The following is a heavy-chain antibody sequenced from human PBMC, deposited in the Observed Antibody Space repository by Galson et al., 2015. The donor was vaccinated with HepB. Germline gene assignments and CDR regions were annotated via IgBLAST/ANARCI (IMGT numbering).Heavy chain of an antibody. D-gene: IGHD6-19*01. CDR1: GFRFSRYG. CDR2: ISYDGSHQ. Sequence: SLRLSCAASGFRFSRYGMDWVRQAPGHGLEWVAVISYDGSHQYYGDSVKGRFTISRDNSKSTLFLQMNSLRAEDTAVYYCAKGDKLGWSTHDAFHIWGQGTVVTVSS. CDR3: AKGDKLGWSTHDAFHI. V-gene: IGHV3-30*18. J-gene: IGHJ3*02.